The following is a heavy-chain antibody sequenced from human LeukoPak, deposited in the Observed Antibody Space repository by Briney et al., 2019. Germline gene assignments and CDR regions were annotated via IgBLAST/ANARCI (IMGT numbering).Heavy chain of an antibody. CDR2: ISSSSYI. D-gene: IGHD6-13*01. Sequence: GGSLRLSCAAFGFTFSIYSMNWVRQAPGKGLEWVSSISSSSYIYYADSVKGRFTISRDNAKNSLYLQMNSLRAEDTAVYYCARDRESSSWFDYWGQGTLVTVSS. CDR1: GFTFSIYS. J-gene: IGHJ4*02. CDR3: ARDRESSSWFDY. V-gene: IGHV3-21*01.